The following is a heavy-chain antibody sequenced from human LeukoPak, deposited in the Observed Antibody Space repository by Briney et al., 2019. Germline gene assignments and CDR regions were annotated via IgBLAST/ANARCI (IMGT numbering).Heavy chain of an antibody. CDR1: GFTFSSYA. Sequence: GGSLRLSCAASGFTFSSYAMSWVRQAPGKGLEWVSAISGSGGSTYYADSVKGRFTISRDNSKNTLYLQMNSLRAEDTAVYYCAKDTEWEPPTYNWFDPWGQGTLVTVSP. J-gene: IGHJ5*02. CDR3: AKDTEWEPPTYNWFDP. CDR2: ISGSGGST. V-gene: IGHV3-23*01. D-gene: IGHD1-26*01.